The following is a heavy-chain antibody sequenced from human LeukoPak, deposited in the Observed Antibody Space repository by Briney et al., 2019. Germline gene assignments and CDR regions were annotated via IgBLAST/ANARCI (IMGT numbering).Heavy chain of an antibody. Sequence: ASVKVSCKASGYTFTGYYMHWVRQAPGQGLEWMGWISGYNGNTNYAQKFQGRVTMTTDTSTSTAYVELRSLRSDDTAVYYCARDWRLYRNYLDYWGQGTLVTVSS. CDR1: GYTFTGYY. D-gene: IGHD3-3*01. J-gene: IGHJ4*02. CDR2: ISGYNGNT. V-gene: IGHV1-18*04. CDR3: ARDWRLYRNYLDY.